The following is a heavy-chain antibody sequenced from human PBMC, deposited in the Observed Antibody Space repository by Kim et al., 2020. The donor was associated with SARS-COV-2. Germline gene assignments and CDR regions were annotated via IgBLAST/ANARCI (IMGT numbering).Heavy chain of an antibody. CDR3: ARARDYYASGTFYQSDY. Sequence: SVNGRFTISRDNAKNSLSLQMDSLRAEDTAVYYCARARDYYASGTFYQSDYWGQGTLVTVSS. D-gene: IGHD3-10*01. J-gene: IGHJ4*02. V-gene: IGHV3-21*01.